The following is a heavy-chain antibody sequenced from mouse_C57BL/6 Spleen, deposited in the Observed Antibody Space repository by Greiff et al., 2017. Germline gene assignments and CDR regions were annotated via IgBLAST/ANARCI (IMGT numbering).Heavy chain of an antibody. D-gene: IGHD2-12*01. V-gene: IGHV1-22*01. J-gene: IGHJ2*01. Sequence: VQLQQSGPELVKPGASVKMSCKASGYTFTDYNMHWVKQSHGKSLEWIGYINPNNGGTSYNQKFKGKATLTVNKSSSTAYMELRSLTSEDSAVYYGASLYDSYDGDLDYWGQGTTLTVSS. CDR3: ASLYDSYDGDLDY. CDR2: INPNNGGT. CDR1: GYTFTDYN.